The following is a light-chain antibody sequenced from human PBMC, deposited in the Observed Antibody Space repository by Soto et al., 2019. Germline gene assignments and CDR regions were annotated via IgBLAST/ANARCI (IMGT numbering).Light chain of an antibody. V-gene: IGKV1-12*01. Sequence: DIQMTQSPSSVSAFVGDRVTITCRASQGISRSLAWYQQKSGEAPKLLIYAGTLLQSGVPSRLSGGGSGTDFTLTITRLQPEDFATYYCQQANSFPFTFGPGTKVEIK. CDR3: QQANSFPFT. CDR1: QGISRS. CDR2: AGT. J-gene: IGKJ3*01.